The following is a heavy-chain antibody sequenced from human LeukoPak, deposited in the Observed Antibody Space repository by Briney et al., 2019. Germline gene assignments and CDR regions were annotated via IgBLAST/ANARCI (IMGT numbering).Heavy chain of an antibody. Sequence: SETLSLTCTVSGGSISSYYWSWIRQPPGKGLEWIGYIYYRGITTYNPSLKSRVTISVDTSKNQFYLKLSPVTAADTAVYYCARDFSYGSSWDYFDYWGQGTLVSVSS. CDR3: ARDFSYGSSWDYFDY. D-gene: IGHD6-13*01. J-gene: IGHJ4*02. CDR1: GGSISSYY. CDR2: IYYRGIT. V-gene: IGHV4-59*01.